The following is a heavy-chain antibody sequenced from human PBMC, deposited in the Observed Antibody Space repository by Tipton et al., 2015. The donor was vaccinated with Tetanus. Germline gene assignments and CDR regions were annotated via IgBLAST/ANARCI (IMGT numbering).Heavy chain of an antibody. V-gene: IGHV4-59*01. CDR1: GGSMRSYY. CDR2: IYYSGST. J-gene: IGHJ4*02. Sequence: TLSLTCTVSGGSMRSYYWSWIRQPPGKGLEWIGYIYYSGSTNYNSSLKSRVTISVDTSKNQFSLKLSSVTAADTAGYFCARPRLYPVGWTDYWGQGALVTVSS. CDR3: ARPRLYPVGWTDY. D-gene: IGHD6-19*01.